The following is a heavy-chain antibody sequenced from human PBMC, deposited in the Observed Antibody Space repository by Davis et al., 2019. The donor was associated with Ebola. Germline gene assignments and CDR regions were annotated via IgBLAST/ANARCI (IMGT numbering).Heavy chain of an antibody. CDR3: ARGLVFGVVTLYYYGMDV. CDR2: INHSGST. Sequence: MPGGSLRLSCAVYGGSFSGYYWSWIRQPPGKGLEWIGEINHSGSTNYNPSLKSRVTISVDTSKNQFSLKLSSVTAADTAVYYCARGLVFGVVTLYYYGMDVWGQGTTVTVSS. J-gene: IGHJ6*02. V-gene: IGHV4-34*01. D-gene: IGHD3-3*01. CDR1: GGSFSGYY.